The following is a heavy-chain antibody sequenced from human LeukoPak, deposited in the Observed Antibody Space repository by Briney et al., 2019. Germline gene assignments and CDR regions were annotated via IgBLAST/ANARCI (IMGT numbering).Heavy chain of an antibody. V-gene: IGHV3-30*04. Sequence: GMSLRLSCAASGLTFSSYDMHGLRQATGKGRVGVAVISYDGSNKYYADSVKGRFTISRDNSKTTLYLQMNNLRAEDTAVYFCARVWLRDYMDVWGEGTTVSVSS. CDR2: ISYDGSNK. D-gene: IGHD5-12*01. CDR3: ARVWLRDYMDV. CDR1: GLTFSSYD. J-gene: IGHJ6*03.